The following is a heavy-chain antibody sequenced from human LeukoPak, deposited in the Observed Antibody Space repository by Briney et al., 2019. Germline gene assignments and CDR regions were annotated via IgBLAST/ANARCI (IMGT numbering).Heavy chain of an antibody. V-gene: IGHV3-74*01. CDR2: INSDGSAT. Sequence: GSLRLSCAASGFTFSTSWMHWVRQAPGKGLVWVSRINSDGSATTDADSVKGRFTISRDNSKNTLYLQMNSLRAEDTAVYYCAKSKGYASFKTYYFDYWGQGTLVTVSS. D-gene: IGHD5-12*01. CDR3: AKSKGYASFKTYYFDY. J-gene: IGHJ4*02. CDR1: GFTFSTSW.